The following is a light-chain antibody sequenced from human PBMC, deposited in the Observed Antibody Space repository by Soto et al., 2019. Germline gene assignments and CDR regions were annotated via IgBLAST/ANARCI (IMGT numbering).Light chain of an antibody. V-gene: IGKV1D-12*01. Sequence: DLQMTQSPSSVSASVGDRVTITCRASQAISTWLAWYQQNPGKAAKLLIYSASNLQSGVPSRFGGSGSGTDFTLTISSLQPEDFATYYCQQANSFPRTVGQGTKVEIK. CDR2: SAS. CDR3: QQANSFPRT. CDR1: QAISTW. J-gene: IGKJ1*01.